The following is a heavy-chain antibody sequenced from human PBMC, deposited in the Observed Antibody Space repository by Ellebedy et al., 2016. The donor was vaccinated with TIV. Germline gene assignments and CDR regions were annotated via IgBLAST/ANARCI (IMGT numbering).Heavy chain of an antibody. CDR2: INSDGSST. Sequence: GESPKISCAASGFTFSSYWMHWVRQAPGKGLVWVSRINSDGSSTTYADSVKGRFTISRDNAKNTLYLQMNSLRAEDTAVYYCARGRTTGIWGQGTLVTVSS. J-gene: IGHJ4*02. V-gene: IGHV3-74*01. CDR3: ARGRTTGI. D-gene: IGHD1-14*01. CDR1: GFTFSSYW.